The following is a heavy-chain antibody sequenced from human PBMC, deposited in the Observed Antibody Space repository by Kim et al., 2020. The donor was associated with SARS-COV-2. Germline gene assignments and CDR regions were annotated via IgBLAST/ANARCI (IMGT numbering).Heavy chain of an antibody. CDR2: IWYDGSNK. Sequence: GGSLRLSCAASGFTFSSYAMHWVRQAPGKGLEWVAVIWYDGSNKYYADSVKGRFTISRDNSKNTLYLQMNSLRAEDTAVYYCAKDRGHYDFWSGCMDYWGQGTLVTVSS. CDR1: GFTFSSYA. D-gene: IGHD3-3*01. V-gene: IGHV3-33*06. J-gene: IGHJ4*02. CDR3: AKDRGHYDFWSGCMDY.